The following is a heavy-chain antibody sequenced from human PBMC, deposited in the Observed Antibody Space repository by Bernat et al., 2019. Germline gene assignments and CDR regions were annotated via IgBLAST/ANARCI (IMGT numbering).Heavy chain of an antibody. J-gene: IGHJ3*02. CDR1: GFTFSSYE. Sequence: EVQLVESGGGVVQPGGSLRLSCAASGFTFSSYEMNWVRQAPGKGLEWVSYISSSGSTIYYADSVKGRFTISRDNAKNSLYLQMNSLRAEDTAVYYCARDVLLWFRGAFDIWGQGTMVTVSS. CDR2: ISSSGSTI. D-gene: IGHD3-10*01. V-gene: IGHV3-48*03. CDR3: ARDVLLWFRGAFDI.